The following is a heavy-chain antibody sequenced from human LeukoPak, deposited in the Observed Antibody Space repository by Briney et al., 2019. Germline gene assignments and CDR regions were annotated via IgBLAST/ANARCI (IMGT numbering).Heavy chain of an antibody. Sequence: PSETLSLTCTVSGGSISSYYWSWIRQPPGKGLEWVGYIYYSGSTNYNPSLKSRVTISVDTSKNQFSLKLSSVTAADTPVYYCATDPWGDSPGDWGQGTLVTVSS. J-gene: IGHJ4*02. V-gene: IGHV4-59*01. CDR2: IYYSGST. CDR3: ATDPWGDSPGD. CDR1: GGSISSYY. D-gene: IGHD6-13*01.